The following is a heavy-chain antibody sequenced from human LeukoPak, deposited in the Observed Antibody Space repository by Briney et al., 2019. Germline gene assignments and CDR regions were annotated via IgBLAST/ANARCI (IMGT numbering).Heavy chain of an antibody. J-gene: IGHJ5*01. Sequence: GGSVKVSCKASGYTFTGYYMHWVRQAPGKGLEWVGLINHNSGNTNYAHKFQGRFTMSRDKSINTPYMHMNNLRSDDTAVYYCAREEISVGSCNSFDTWGQGTLVTVSS. CDR1: GYTFTGYY. CDR2: INHNSGNT. D-gene: IGHD2-15*01. V-gene: IGHV1-2*02. CDR3: AREEISVGSCNSFDT.